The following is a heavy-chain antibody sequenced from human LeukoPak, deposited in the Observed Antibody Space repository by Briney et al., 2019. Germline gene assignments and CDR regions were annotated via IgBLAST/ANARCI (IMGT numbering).Heavy chain of an antibody. CDR1: GFTFGDYA. CDR2: IRSKAYGGTT. V-gene: IGHV3-49*04. CDR3: TGARYDAFDI. J-gene: IGHJ3*02. Sequence: GGSLRLSCTASGFTFGDYAMSWVRQAPGKGLEWGGFIRSKAYGGTTEYAASVKGRFTISRDDSKSIAYLQMNSLKTEDTAVYYCTGARYDAFDIWGQGTMVTVSS.